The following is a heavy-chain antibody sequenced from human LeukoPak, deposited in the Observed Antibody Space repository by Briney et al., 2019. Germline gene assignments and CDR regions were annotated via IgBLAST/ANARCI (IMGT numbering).Heavy chain of an antibody. CDR2: IIPIFGTA. J-gene: IGHJ6*02. CDR1: GGTFSSYA. D-gene: IGHD1-1*01. Sequence: SVKVSCKASGGTFSSYAISWVRQAPGQGLEWMGGIIPIFGTANYAQKFQGRVTITADESTSTAYMELSSLRSEDTAVYYCARSMRYVYYYYGMDVWGQGTTVTVSS. V-gene: IGHV1-69*13. CDR3: ARSMRYVYYYYGMDV.